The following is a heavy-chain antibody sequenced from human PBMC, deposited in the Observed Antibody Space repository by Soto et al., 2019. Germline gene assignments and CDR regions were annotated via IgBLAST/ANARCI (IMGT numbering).Heavy chain of an antibody. V-gene: IGHV1-3*01. D-gene: IGHD5-12*01. CDR2: INAGNGNT. J-gene: IGHJ4*02. Sequence: QVQLVQSGAEVKKPGASVKVSCKASGYTFTSYAMHWVRQAPGQRLEWMGWINAGNGNTKYSQKFQGRVTITRDTSASTAYMELSSLRSEDTAVYYCARPSPPMGGYDPRYFDYWGQGTLVTVSS. CDR1: GYTFTSYA. CDR3: ARPSPPMGGYDPRYFDY.